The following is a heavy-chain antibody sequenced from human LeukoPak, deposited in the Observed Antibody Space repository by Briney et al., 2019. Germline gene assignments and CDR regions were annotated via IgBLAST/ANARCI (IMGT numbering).Heavy chain of an antibody. D-gene: IGHD1-26*01. CDR1: GYTFTSYG. V-gene: IGHV1-18*01. CDR3: ARDRGRGSYARSIDY. J-gene: IGHJ4*02. CDR2: ISAYNGNT. Sequence: GASVKVSCKASGYTFTSYGISWMRQAPGQGLEWMGWISAYNGNTYYAQNLQGRVTMTTDTSAVTAYMELRRLTSDDTAVYYCARDRGRGSYARSIDYWGQGTLVTVSS.